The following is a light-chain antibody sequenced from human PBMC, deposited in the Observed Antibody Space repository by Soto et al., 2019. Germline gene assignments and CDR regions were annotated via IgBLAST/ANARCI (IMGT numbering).Light chain of an antibody. Sequence: DIPMTQSPSTLSASVGDTVSITCRASLSISSWLAWYQQKPGKAPKLLIYEASNLKSEVPSRFSGSGFGTDFTLTINGLQPDDFATYYCQQYDRFPYSFGPGTRLEIK. CDR2: EAS. V-gene: IGKV1-5*03. CDR1: LSISSW. J-gene: IGKJ2*01. CDR3: QQYDRFPYS.